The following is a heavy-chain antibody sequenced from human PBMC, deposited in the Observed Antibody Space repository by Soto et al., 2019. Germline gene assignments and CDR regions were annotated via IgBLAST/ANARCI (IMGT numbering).Heavy chain of an antibody. D-gene: IGHD2-8*01. CDR1: GVSISSTVYS. J-gene: IGHJ5*02. CDR2: IFHSGST. CDR3: AREVYCAHGVCYGNRFDP. Sequence: QLQLQESGSGLVEPSQTLSLTSAVSGVSISSTVYSWSWIRQPPGKGLEWIGYIFHSGSTSYNPSLKKRVIMSVDRSKNQFSLRLTSVTAADTAVYFCAREVYCAHGVCYGNRFDPWGQGTLVTVAS. V-gene: IGHV4-30-2*01.